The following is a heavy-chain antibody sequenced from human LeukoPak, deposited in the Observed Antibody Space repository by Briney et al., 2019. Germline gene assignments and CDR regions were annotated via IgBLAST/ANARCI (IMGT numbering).Heavy chain of an antibody. CDR3: ARGPYTIYGDYVFINWFDP. Sequence: SETLSLTCTVSGGSISSSSYYWGWIRQPPGKELEWIGNFYYTGSTYYNPSLKSRVTLSVDTSKNQFSLKLSSVTAADSAVYYCARGPYTIYGDYVFINWFDPWGQGTLVTVSS. V-gene: IGHV4-39*01. D-gene: IGHD4-17*01. CDR2: FYYTGST. CDR1: GGSISSSSYY. J-gene: IGHJ5*02.